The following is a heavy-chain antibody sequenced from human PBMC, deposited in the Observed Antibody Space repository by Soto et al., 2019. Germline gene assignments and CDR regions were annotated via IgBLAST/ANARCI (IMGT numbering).Heavy chain of an antibody. D-gene: IGHD5-18*01. CDR3: ARQDTDMVSAVYYYYGMDV. CDR1: GYSFTSYW. V-gene: IGHV5-51*01. Sequence: PGESLKISCKGSGYSFTSYWIGWVRQMPGKGLEWMGIIYPGDSDTRYSPSFQGQVTISADKSISTAYLQWSSLKASDTAMYYCARQDTDMVSAVYYYYGMDVWGQGTTVTVSS. CDR2: IYPGDSDT. J-gene: IGHJ6*02.